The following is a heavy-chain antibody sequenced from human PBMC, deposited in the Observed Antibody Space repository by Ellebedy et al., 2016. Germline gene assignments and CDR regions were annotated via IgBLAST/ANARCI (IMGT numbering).Heavy chain of an antibody. CDR1: GFTFSSYA. CDR3: AKSEGWGY. CDR2: ISGSGGST. J-gene: IGHJ4*02. Sequence: ETLSLTXAASGFTFSSYAMSWVRQAPGKGLEWVSAISGSGGSTYYADSVKGRFTISRDNSKNTLYLQMNSLRAEDTAVYYCAKSEGWGYWGQGTLVTVSS. V-gene: IGHV3-23*01. D-gene: IGHD1-26*01.